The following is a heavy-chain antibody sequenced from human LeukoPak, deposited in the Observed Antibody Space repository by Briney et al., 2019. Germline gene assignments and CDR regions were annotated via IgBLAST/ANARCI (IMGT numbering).Heavy chain of an antibody. CDR2: IWYDGSNK. CDR3: ASDQVGSGGNWFDP. D-gene: IGHD1-26*01. J-gene: IGHJ5*02. CDR1: GFTFNNYG. Sequence: PGGSLRLSCAASGFTFNNYGMHWVRQAPGKGLEWVATIWYDGSNKYYGDSVKGRFTISRDNSKNTLYMQMNSLRAEDTAVYYCASDQVGSGGNWFDPWGQRILVTVSS. V-gene: IGHV3-33*01.